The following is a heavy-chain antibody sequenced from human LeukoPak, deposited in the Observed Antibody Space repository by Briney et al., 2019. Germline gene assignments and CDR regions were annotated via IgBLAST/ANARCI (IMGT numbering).Heavy chain of an antibody. Sequence: GGSLRLSCAASGFTFSSYAMSWVRQAPGKGLEWVSGISGGGGSTYYADSVKGRFTISRDNSTNTLYLQMNSLRAEDTAVYYCAKDAFYSNYGIPRFDPWGQGTLVTVSS. CDR1: GFTFSSYA. J-gene: IGHJ5*02. V-gene: IGHV3-23*01. CDR3: AKDAFYSNYGIPRFDP. CDR2: ISGGGGST. D-gene: IGHD4-11*01.